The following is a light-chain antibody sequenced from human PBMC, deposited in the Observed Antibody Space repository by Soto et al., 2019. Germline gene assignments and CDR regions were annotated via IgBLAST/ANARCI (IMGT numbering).Light chain of an antibody. V-gene: IGKV3-11*01. Sequence: EIVLTQSPGTLSLSPGERATLFCRASQSFTTSQLAWYQQRPGQAPRVLIFDASQRATGIPARFRGSGSGTDFTLSISSLEPEDFAVYYCQQRTDRPPWTCGQGTKV. CDR1: QSFTTSQ. CDR2: DAS. J-gene: IGKJ1*01. CDR3: QQRTDRPPWT.